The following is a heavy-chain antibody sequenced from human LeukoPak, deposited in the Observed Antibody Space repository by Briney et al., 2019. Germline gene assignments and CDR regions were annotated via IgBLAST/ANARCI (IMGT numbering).Heavy chain of an antibody. CDR1: GFTLSGYS. J-gene: IGHJ4*02. CDR2: ISTSSGTI. Sequence: GGSLRLSCAVSGFTLSGYSMNWVRQAPGKGLEWVSYISTSSGTIYYADSVKGRFTISRDNARNSLYLQMNSLRDEDTAVYYCTRGRPYYFDYWGQGTLVTVSS. CDR3: TRGRPYYFDY. V-gene: IGHV3-48*02.